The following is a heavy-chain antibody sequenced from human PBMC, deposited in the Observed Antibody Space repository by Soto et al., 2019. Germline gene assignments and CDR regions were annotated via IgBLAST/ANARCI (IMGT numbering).Heavy chain of an antibody. V-gene: IGHV4-31*03. J-gene: IGHJ5*02. Sequence: SETLSLTCTVSGGSISSGGYYWNWIRQHPGKGLEWIGYIYYSGSTYYNPSLKSRVTISVDTSKNQFSLKLSSVTAADTAVYYCARVVYSSSKRFLARWFDPWGQGTLVTVSS. D-gene: IGHD6-6*01. CDR3: ARVVYSSSKRFLARWFDP. CDR2: IYYSGST. CDR1: GGSISSGGYY.